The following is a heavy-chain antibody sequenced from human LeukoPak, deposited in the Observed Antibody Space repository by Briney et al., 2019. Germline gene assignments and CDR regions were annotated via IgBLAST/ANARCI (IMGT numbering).Heavy chain of an antibody. CDR2: IYYSGST. CDR1: GGSISSSSYY. J-gene: IGHJ4*02. Sequence: SETLSLTCTVSGGSISSSSYYWGWIRQPPGKGLEWIGSIYYSGSTYYNPSLKSRVTISVDTSKNQFSLKLSSVTAADTAVYYCASRRRLRFNTDDFDYWGQGTLVTVSS. D-gene: IGHD5-12*01. V-gene: IGHV4-39*01. CDR3: ASRRRLRFNTDDFDY.